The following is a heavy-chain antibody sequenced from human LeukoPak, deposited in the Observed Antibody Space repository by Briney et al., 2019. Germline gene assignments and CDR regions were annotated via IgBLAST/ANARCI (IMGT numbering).Heavy chain of an antibody. CDR1: GYTFTSYY. V-gene: IGHV1-46*01. Sequence: GASVKVSCKASGYTFTSYYIHWVRQAPGQGLEYMGIIRPSGSTAYAQKFQGRVTMTRDTSTSAVYMELSSLRSEDTAVYYCARDGDQYYFDYWGQGTLVTVSS. CDR3: ARDGDQYYFDY. J-gene: IGHJ4*02. CDR2: IRPSGST. D-gene: IGHD2-21*01.